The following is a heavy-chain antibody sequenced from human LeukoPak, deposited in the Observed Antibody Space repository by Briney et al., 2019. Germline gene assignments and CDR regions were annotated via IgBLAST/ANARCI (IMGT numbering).Heavy chain of an antibody. CDR1: AGSISSSSYY. J-gene: IGHJ5*02. CDR3: ARDYTGGVLWFGESVNWFDP. V-gene: IGHV4-39*07. D-gene: IGHD3-10*01. CDR2: IHYSGGT. Sequence: PSETLSLTCTVSAGSISSSSYYWGWIRQPPGKGLEWIGSIHYSGGTYYNPSLKSRVTISVDTSKNQFSLKLSSVTAADTAVYYCARDYTGGVLWFGESVNWFDPWGQGTLVTVSS.